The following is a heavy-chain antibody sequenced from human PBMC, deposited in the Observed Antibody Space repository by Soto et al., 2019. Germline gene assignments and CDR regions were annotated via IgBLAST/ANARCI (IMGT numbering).Heavy chain of an antibody. D-gene: IGHD6-19*01. CDR1: GFTFDDYT. J-gene: IGHJ6*02. CDR3: AKDMARRAGSGWSLIYYYYGMDV. CDR2: ISWDGGST. Sequence: GGSLRLSCAASGFTFDDYTMHWVRQAPGKGLEWVSLISWDGGSTYYADSVKGRFTISRDNNKNSLYLQMNSLRTEDTALYYCAKDMARRAGSGWSLIYYYYGMDVWGQGTTVTVSS. V-gene: IGHV3-43*01.